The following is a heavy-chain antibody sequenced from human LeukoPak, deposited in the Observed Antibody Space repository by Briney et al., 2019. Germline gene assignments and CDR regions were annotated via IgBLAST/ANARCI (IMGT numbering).Heavy chain of an antibody. CDR3: AREWSDAFDI. V-gene: IGHV3-23*01. CDR2: ISGRGSNS. CDR1: GFTFSNFA. Sequence: GGSPRLSCAASGFTFSNFAMNWVRQAPGKGLEWVSSISGRGSNSYFADSVKGRFTISRDNSKNTLYLQMNRLRAEDTAIYFCAREWSDAFDIWGQGTMVTVSS. D-gene: IGHD2-15*01. J-gene: IGHJ3*02.